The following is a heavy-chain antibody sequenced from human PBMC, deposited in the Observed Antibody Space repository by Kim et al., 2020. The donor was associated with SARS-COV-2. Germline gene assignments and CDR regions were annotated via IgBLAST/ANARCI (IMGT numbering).Heavy chain of an antibody. CDR3: ARNLGEHQPFDC. J-gene: IGHJ4*01. D-gene: IGHD3-10*01. V-gene: IGHV3-7*03. CDR1: GFTFGSYW. Sequence: GGSLRLSCLTSGFTFGSYWMSWVRQAPGKGLQWVANIKNDGTLTYYLDSVEGRFTISKDDAKNSLHLQMENLRAEDTAVYYCARNLGEHQPFDCSRRGAL. CDR2: IKNDGTLT.